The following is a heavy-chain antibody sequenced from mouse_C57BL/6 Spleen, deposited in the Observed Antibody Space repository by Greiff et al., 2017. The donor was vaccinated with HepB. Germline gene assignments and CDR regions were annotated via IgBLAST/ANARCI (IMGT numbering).Heavy chain of an antibody. CDR1: GYPFTSYW. CDR2: IHPSDSDT. CDR3: AGAHYYGSSLADAMDY. V-gene: IGHV1-74*01. D-gene: IGHD1-1*01. J-gene: IGHJ4*01. Sequence: VQLQQPGAELVKPGASVKVSCKASGYPFTSYWMHWVKQRPGQGLEWIGRIHPSDSDTNYNQKFKGKGTLTVDKSSSTAYMQLGSLTSEDSAVYYCAGAHYYGSSLADAMDYWGQGTSVTVSS.